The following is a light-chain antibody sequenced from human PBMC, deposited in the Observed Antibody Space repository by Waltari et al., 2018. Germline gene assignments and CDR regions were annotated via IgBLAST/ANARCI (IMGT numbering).Light chain of an antibody. CDR2: DAS. CDR3: QCYDNLPPLT. V-gene: IGKV1-33*01. Sequence: DIQMTQSPSSLFAFVGDRVTITCQASQDIIKYLNWYQQKPGKAPTLLIYDASNLEKGVPSRFSGSGSGTDFTFTITSLQPEDIATYYCQCYDNLPPLTFGGGTKVEIK. J-gene: IGKJ4*01. CDR1: QDIIKY.